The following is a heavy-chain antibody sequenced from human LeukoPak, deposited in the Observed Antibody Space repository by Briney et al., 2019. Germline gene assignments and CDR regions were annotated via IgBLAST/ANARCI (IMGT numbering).Heavy chain of an antibody. J-gene: IGHJ3*02. CDR1: GDSVSSNSAA. V-gene: IGHV6-1*01. Sequence: SQTLSLTCAISGDSVSSNSAAWNWIRQSPSRGLEWLGRTYYRSKWYNDYAVSVKSRITINPDTSKNQFSLQLNSVTPEDTAVYYCARVPLTYKVHDGWLQTFDIWGQGTMVTVSS. CDR3: ARVPLTYKVHDGWLQTFDI. D-gene: IGHD6-19*01. CDR2: TYYRSKWYN.